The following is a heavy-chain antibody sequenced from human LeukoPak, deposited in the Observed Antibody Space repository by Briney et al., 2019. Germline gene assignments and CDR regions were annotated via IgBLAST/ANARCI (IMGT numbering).Heavy chain of an antibody. Sequence: DGSLRLSCVASGFTFSNHAMHWVRQAPGKGLEYVSAINNLGDHTYYGKSVNGRFTISRDNSKNTLNLQMGSLRPEDTAVYYCAREERGLAIDYWGQGALLPVFS. CDR2: INNLGDHT. D-gene: IGHD3/OR15-3a*01. J-gene: IGHJ4*02. CDR3: AREERGLAIDY. CDR1: GFTFSNHA. V-gene: IGHV3-64*01.